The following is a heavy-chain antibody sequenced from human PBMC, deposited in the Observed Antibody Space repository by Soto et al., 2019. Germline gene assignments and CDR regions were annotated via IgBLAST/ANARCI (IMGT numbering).Heavy chain of an antibody. Sequence: QVQLQQRGAGLLKPSETLSLTCAVHGGSFSGYYWSWIRQPPGKGLEWIGEINHSGSTNYNPSLKSRVTISVDTSKNQFSPKLSSVTAADTAVYYCASPPPGSSSSSPDYYYYYGMDVWGQGTTVTVSS. CDR1: GGSFSGYY. J-gene: IGHJ6*02. D-gene: IGHD6-6*01. CDR3: ASPPPGSSSSSPDYYYYYGMDV. V-gene: IGHV4-34*01. CDR2: INHSGST.